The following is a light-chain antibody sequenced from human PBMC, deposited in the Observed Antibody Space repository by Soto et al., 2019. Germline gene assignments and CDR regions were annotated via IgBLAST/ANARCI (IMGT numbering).Light chain of an antibody. J-gene: IGKJ1*01. CDR2: DAS. Sequence: EIVLTQSPGTLSLSPGERATLSCRASQSVSSSYLAWYQQKPGQAPRLVIYDASTRATGIPDRFRGSGSGTDFTLTISRLEPEDFAVYYCYQYDTSPWTFGQGTKVDIK. CDR1: QSVSSSY. CDR3: YQYDTSPWT. V-gene: IGKV3-20*01.